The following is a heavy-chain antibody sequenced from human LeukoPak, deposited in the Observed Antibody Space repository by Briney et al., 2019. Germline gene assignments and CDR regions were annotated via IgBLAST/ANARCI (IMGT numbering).Heavy chain of an antibody. D-gene: IGHD4-23*01. Sequence: SGGSLRLSCAPSGFTFSAFGMHWVRQAPGKGLEWVAFIRFDGSDKFYADSVKGRFTISRDNSKNTPYLQMNSLRAEDTAVYYCPKSHAHDYAGFSDYWGQGTLVIVSS. CDR2: IRFDGSDK. CDR1: GFTFSAFG. J-gene: IGHJ4*02. CDR3: PKSHAHDYAGFSDY. V-gene: IGHV3-30*02.